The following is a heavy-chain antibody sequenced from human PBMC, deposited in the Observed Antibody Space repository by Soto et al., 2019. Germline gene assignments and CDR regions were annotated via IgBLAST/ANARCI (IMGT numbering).Heavy chain of an antibody. D-gene: IGHD6-13*01. V-gene: IGHV3-23*01. CDR1: GFTFTDYA. CDR3: ARGSSGYISSWYYFDY. Sequence: VGSLRLSCAASGFTFTDYALSWVRQAPGKGLEWVATISGIGGSTYLADSVKGRLSISRDNSKNTVSLLMNSLRAEDTAVYFCARGSSGYISSWYYFDYWGRGTLVTFSS. J-gene: IGHJ4*02. CDR2: ISGIGGST.